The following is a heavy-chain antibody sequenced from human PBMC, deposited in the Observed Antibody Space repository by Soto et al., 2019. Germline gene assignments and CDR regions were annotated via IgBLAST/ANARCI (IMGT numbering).Heavy chain of an antibody. V-gene: IGHV3-74*01. CDR2: INPDGSAT. J-gene: IGHJ4*02. CDR3: GRGGSDSPMAPGY. CDR1: GFTFSSYL. D-gene: IGHD5-18*01. Sequence: GGSLRLSCAASGFTFSSYLMHWVRQSPGKGLVWVSRINPDGSATNYADSVKGRFTISRDNAKNTLYLQMNSLRAEDTAVFYCGRGGSDSPMAPGYWGQGTLVTVSS.